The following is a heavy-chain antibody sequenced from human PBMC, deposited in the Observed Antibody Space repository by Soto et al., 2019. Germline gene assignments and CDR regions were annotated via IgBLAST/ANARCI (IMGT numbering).Heavy chain of an antibody. Sequence: QVQLVQSGAEVKKPGSSVKVSCKASGGTFSSYAISWVRQAPGQGLEWMGGIIPIFGTANYAQKFQGRVTITADESTSTAYYDLSSLRFEVAAVYYCARVRYSRIPYYFYGMYVWGQGSTFTVSS. CDR2: IIPIFGTA. CDR3: ARVRYSRIPYYFYGMYV. D-gene: IGHD6-13*01. CDR1: GGTFSSYA. V-gene: IGHV1-69*01. J-gene: IGHJ6*02.